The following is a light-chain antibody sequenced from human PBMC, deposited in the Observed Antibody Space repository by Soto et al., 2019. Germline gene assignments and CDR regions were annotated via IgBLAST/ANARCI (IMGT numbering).Light chain of an antibody. CDR3: QEYDRHPRT. V-gene: IGKV1-5*03. Sequence: QVPRAPSACSSRVADTDKINYLSCQTICSWVAWYQQKPGKAPKLLIYKASTLKSGVPSRFSGSGSATEFTLSISILQPDDPASHYLQEYDRHPRTFGQGTKVDIK. CDR1: QTICSW. J-gene: IGKJ1*01. CDR2: KAS.